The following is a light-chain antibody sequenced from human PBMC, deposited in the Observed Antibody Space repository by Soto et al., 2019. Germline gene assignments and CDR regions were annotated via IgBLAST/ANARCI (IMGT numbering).Light chain of an antibody. CDR2: GAS. V-gene: IGKV3-20*01. CDR3: QQYSDAPLT. J-gene: IGKJ4*01. Sequence: EIVLTQSPGTLSLSPGEGATLSCRASQTISRSLLAWYQQKPGQAPRLLISGASSRATGIPDSFSGSGSGKDFTLTISRLEPEDFAAYYCQQYSDAPLTFGGGTKVEFK. CDR1: QTISRSL.